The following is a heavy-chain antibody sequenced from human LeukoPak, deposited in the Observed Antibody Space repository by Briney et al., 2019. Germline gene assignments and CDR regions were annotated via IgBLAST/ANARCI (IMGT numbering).Heavy chain of an antibody. Sequence: SETLSLTCAVYGGSFSGYYWSWIRQPPGKGLEWIGYIYYSGSTNCNPSLKSRVTISVDTSKNQFSLKLSSVTAADTAVYYCASYDFWSGSPRSYWGQGTLVTVSS. J-gene: IGHJ4*02. CDR1: GGSFSGYY. D-gene: IGHD3-3*01. V-gene: IGHV4-59*08. CDR2: IYYSGST. CDR3: ASYDFWSGSPRSY.